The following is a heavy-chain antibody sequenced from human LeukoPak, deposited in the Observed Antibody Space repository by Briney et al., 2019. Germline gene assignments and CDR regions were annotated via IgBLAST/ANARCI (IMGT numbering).Heavy chain of an antibody. D-gene: IGHD3-22*01. CDR2: IYYSGST. J-gene: IGHJ4*02. CDR1: GGSISSYY. Sequence: SETLSLTCTVSGGSISSYYWSWIRQPPGKGLEWMGYIYYSGSTNYNPSLQSRVTISVDTSKNQFSLKLSSVTAADTAVYYCARGGGGYYYDSSGSYFDYWGQGTLVTVSS. CDR3: ARGGGGYYYDSSGSYFDY. V-gene: IGHV4-59*01.